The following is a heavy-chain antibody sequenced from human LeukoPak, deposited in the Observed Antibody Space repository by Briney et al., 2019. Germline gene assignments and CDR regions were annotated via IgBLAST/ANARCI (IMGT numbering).Heavy chain of an antibody. CDR2: ISAYNGNT. J-gene: IGHJ4*02. D-gene: IGHD3-22*01. V-gene: IGHV1-18*01. CDR1: GYTFTSYG. CDR3: AIPDYYDSSGYYYGLGY. Sequence: ASVKVSCKASGYTFTSYGISWARQAPGQELEWMGWISAYNGNTNYAQKLQGRVTMTTDTSTSTAYMELRSLRSDDTAVYYCAIPDYYDSSGYYYGLGYWGQGTLVTVSS.